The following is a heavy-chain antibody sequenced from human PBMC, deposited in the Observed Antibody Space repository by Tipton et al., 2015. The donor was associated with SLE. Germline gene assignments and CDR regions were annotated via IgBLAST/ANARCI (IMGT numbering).Heavy chain of an antibody. CDR2: INYSGKI. V-gene: IGHV4-34*01. CDR3: ARRGTYTSSSGGWFDP. Sequence: TLSLTCAVYGGSFSDHYWSWIRQPPGKGLEWIGEINYSGKINYNPSLKSRLIMSLATSKNQFSLNLSSVTAADTAIYYCARRGTYTSSSGGWFDPWGQGTLVTVSS. J-gene: IGHJ5*02. CDR1: GGSFSDHY. D-gene: IGHD6-6*01.